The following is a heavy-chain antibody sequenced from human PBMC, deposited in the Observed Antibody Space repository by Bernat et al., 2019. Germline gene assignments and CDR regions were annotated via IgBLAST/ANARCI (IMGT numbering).Heavy chain of an antibody. V-gene: IGHV3-15*01. Sequence: EVQLVESGGGLVKPGGSLRLSCAASGFTFSNAWMSWVRQAPGKGLEWVGRIKSKTDGGTTDYAAPVKGRFTISRDDSKNTLYLQMNSLKTEDTAVYYCTTDLGSWTFGGVGDAFDIWGQGTMVTVSS. CDR1: GFTFSNAW. CDR2: IKSKTDGGTT. D-gene: IGHD3-16*01. J-gene: IGHJ3*02. CDR3: TTDLGSWTFGGVGDAFDI.